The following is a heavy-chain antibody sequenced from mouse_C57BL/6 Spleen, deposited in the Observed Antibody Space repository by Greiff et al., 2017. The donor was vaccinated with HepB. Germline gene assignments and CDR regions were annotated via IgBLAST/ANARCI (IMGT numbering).Heavy chain of an antibody. J-gene: IGHJ1*03. Sequence: VQLQQPGAELVRPGTSVKLSCTASGYTFTSYWMHWVKQRPGQGLEWIGVIDPSDSYTNYNQKFKGKATLTVDTSSSTAYMQLSSLTSEDSAVYYCAHYGNYSYWYFDVWGTGTTVTVSS. V-gene: IGHV1-59*01. D-gene: IGHD2-1*01. CDR2: IDPSDSYT. CDR3: AHYGNYSYWYFDV. CDR1: GYTFTSYW.